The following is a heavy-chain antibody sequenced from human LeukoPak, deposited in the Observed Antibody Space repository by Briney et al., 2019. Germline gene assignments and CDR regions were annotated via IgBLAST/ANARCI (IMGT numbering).Heavy chain of an antibody. CDR3: ARHADSSGYYFFDF. CDR2: MYHRGST. J-gene: IGHJ4*02. CDR1: GGSISSSNFY. D-gene: IGHD3-22*01. V-gene: IGHV4-39*01. Sequence: PSETLSLTCTVSGGSISSSNFYWGWIRQAPGKGLEWIGSMYHRGSTYYNPSLKSRVTISVDTSKNQFSLNLSSVTAADTAVYYCARHADSSGYYFFDFWGQGALVTVSS.